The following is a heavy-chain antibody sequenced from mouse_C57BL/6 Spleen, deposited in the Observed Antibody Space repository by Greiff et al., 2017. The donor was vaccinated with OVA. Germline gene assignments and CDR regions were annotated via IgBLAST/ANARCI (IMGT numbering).Heavy chain of an antibody. CDR1: GFTFSSYA. J-gene: IGHJ3*01. CDR2: ISSGGDYI. D-gene: IGHD2-2*01. V-gene: IGHV5-9-1*02. Sequence: EVKVVESGEGLVKPGGSLKLSCAASGFTFSSYAMSWVRQTPEKRLEWVAYISSGGDYIYYADTVKGRFTISRDNARNTLYLQRSSLKSEDTAMYYCTREEDGYDEFAYWGQGTLVTVSA. CDR3: TREEDGYDEFAY.